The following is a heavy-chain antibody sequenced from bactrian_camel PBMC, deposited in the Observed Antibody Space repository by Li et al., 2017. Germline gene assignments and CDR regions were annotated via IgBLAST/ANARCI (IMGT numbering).Heavy chain of an antibody. J-gene: IGHJ6*01. Sequence: GGGSVQAGGSLKLSCVASGNNIRTYFVGWFRQAPGKEREGIAIMDSIGSETYADSVKGRVTISKDNAKNTVDLHMVSLKPEDTALYFCAADCPTTRASLKVVVTALDFGRWGPGTQVTVS. CDR2: MDSIGSE. CDR1: GNNIRTYF. D-gene: IGHD2*01. CDR3: AADCPTTRASLKVVVTALDFGR. V-gene: IGHV3S53*01.